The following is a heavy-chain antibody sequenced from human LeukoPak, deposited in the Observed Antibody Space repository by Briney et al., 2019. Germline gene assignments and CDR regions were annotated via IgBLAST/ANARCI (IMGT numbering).Heavy chain of an antibody. CDR3: ARGNVEDYYYYYYGMDV. CDR2: ISAYNGNT. Sequence: ASVKVSCKASGYTFTSYGISWVRQAPGQGLEWMGWISAYNGNTNYAQKLQGRVTMTTDTSTSTAYMELRSLRSDDTAVYYCARGNVEDYYYYYYGMDVWGQGTTVTVSS. CDR1: GYTFTSYG. V-gene: IGHV1-18*01. D-gene: IGHD3-16*01. J-gene: IGHJ6*02.